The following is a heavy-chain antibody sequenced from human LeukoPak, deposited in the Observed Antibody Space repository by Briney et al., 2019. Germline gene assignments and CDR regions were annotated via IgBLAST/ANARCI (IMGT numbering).Heavy chain of an antibody. CDR3: ARDGVVSGDAFDI. J-gene: IGHJ3*02. CDR2: IYYSGST. CDR1: GGSISSYY. Sequence: SETLSLTCTVSGGSISSYYWSWIRHPPGKGLEWIGYIYYSGSTNYNPSLKSRVTISVDTSKNQFSLKLSSVTAADTAVYYCARDGVVSGDAFDIWGQGTMVTVSS. V-gene: IGHV4-59*12. D-gene: IGHD2-2*01.